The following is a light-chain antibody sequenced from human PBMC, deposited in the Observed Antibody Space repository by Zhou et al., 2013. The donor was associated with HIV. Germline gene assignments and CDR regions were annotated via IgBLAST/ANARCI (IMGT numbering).Light chain of an antibody. CDR2: KVS. V-gene: IGKV2-30*02. CDR1: QSLVHSDGNTY. CDR3: MQIHTGTWT. J-gene: IGKJ1*01. Sequence: DVVMTQSPLSLPVTLGQPASISCRSSQSLVHSDGNTYLNWFQQRPGQSPRRLIYKVSNRDSGVPDRFSGSGSGTDFTLKISRVRLRMLGYYCMQIHTGTWTFGQGTKVESK.